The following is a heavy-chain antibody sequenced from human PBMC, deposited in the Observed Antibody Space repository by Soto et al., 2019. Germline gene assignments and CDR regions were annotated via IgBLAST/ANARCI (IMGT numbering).Heavy chain of an antibody. V-gene: IGHV3-30-3*01. CDR2: ISYDGSNK. CDR1: GFTFSSYA. CDR3: ARDQGIGYPLFDY. Sequence: QVQLVESGGGGVQPGRSLRLSCAASGFTFSSYAMHWVRQAPGKGLEWVAVISYDGSNKYYADSVKGRFTISRDNSKNPLYLQMTSLRAEDTAVYYCARDQGIGYPLFDYWGQGTLVTVSS. J-gene: IGHJ4*02. D-gene: IGHD6-13*01.